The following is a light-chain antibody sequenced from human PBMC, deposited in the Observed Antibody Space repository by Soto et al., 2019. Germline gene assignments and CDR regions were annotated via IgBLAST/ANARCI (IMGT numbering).Light chain of an antibody. CDR2: NNN. J-gene: IGLJ2*01. V-gene: IGLV1-40*01. CDR1: SSNFGAGYD. Sequence: QSVLTQPPSVSGAPGQRVTISCTGSSSNFGAGYDVHWYQQFPGTAPKLLIYNNNNRPSGVPDRFSGSKSGTSASLAITGLQAEDEADYYCQADDGRLSGVRFGGGTKVTVL. CDR3: QADDGRLSGVR.